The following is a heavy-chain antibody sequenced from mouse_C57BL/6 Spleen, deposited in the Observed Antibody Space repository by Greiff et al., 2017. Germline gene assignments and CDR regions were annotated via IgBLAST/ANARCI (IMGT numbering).Heavy chain of an antibody. V-gene: IGHV1-59*01. J-gene: IGHJ4*01. D-gene: IGHD2-12*01. CDR1: GYTFTSYW. Sequence: QVQLQQPGAELVRPGPSVKLSCKASGYTFTSYWMHWVKQRPGQGLEWIGVIDPSDSYTNYNQKFKGKATLTVDTSSSTAYMQLSSLTSEDSAVYYCAKVHDGYYAMDYWGQGTSVTVSS. CDR2: IDPSDSYT. CDR3: AKVHDGYYAMDY.